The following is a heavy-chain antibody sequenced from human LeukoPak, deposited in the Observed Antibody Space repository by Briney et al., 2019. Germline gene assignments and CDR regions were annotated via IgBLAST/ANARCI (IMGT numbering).Heavy chain of an antibody. D-gene: IGHD6-13*01. V-gene: IGHV1-2*02. Sequence: GASVKVSCKASGYSSTGYYMHSVRQAPGQGLEWMGWINPTTDGTNYAPKFQGRITLTRDTSITTAYMELSRLRSDDTAVYYCARPASGSRPVLGVQPSLFQYWGQGTLVTVS. CDR1: GYSSTGYY. CDR3: ARPASGSRPVLGVQPSLFQY. CDR2: INPTTDGT. J-gene: IGHJ1*01.